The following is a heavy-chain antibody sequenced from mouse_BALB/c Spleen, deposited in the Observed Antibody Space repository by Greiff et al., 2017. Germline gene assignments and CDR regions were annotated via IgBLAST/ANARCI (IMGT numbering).Heavy chain of an antibody. CDR2: ISSGGSYT. J-gene: IGHJ3*01. CDR1: GFTFSSYA. V-gene: IGHV5-9-4*01. CDR3: AVYDGFAY. Sequence: EVNVVESGGGLVKPGGSLKLSCAASGFTFSSYAMSWVRQSPEKRLEWVAEISSGGSYTYYPDTVTGRFTISRDNAKNTLYLEMSSLRSEDTAMYYCAVYDGFAYWGQGTLVTVSA. D-gene: IGHD2-14*01.